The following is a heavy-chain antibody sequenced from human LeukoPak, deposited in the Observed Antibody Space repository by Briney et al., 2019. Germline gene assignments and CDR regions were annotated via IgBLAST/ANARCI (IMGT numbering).Heavy chain of an antibody. D-gene: IGHD2-2*01. CDR2: INPNSGGT. J-gene: IGHJ1*01. CDR3: ARALGPAATEYFQH. CDR1: GYTFTGYY. Sequence: ASVKVSCKASGYTFTGYYMHWVRQAPGQGLEWMGWINPNSGGTNYAQKFQGRVTMTRDTSISTAYMELSRLRSDDTAVYYCARALGPAATEYFQHWGQGTLVTVSS. V-gene: IGHV1-2*02.